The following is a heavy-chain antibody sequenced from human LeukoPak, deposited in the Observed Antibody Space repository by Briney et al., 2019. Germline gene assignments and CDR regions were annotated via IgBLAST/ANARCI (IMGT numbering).Heavy chain of an antibody. CDR1: GGTFSSYA. Sequence: EASVKVSCKASGGTFSSYAISWVRQAPGQGLEWMGRIIPIFGTANYAQKFQGRVTITTDESTSTAYMELSSLRSEDTAVYYCARDLGAAEPLDYWGQGTLVAVSS. CDR2: IIPIFGTA. V-gene: IGHV1-69*05. CDR3: ARDLGAAEPLDY. J-gene: IGHJ4*02. D-gene: IGHD1-26*01.